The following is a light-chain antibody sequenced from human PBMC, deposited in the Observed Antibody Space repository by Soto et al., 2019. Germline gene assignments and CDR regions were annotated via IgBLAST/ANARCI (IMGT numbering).Light chain of an antibody. CDR2: DNN. CDR1: SSNIGNNY. J-gene: IGLJ1*01. V-gene: IGLV1-51*01. Sequence: QSVLAQPPSVSAVPGQKVTTSCSGSSSNIGNNYVSWYQQLPGTAPKLLIYDNNKRPSGISDRFSASKSGTSATLGITGLQTGDEAVYYCGTWDDSLFSFVFGPGTKVTVL. CDR3: GTWDDSLFSFV.